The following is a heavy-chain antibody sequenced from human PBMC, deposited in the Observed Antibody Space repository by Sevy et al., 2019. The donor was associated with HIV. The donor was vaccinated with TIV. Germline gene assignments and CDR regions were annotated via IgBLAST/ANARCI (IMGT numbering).Heavy chain of an antibody. D-gene: IGHD2-21*02. J-gene: IGHJ5*02. CDR1: SGSISSYS. V-gene: IGHV4-59*13. Sequence: SETLSLTCGVSSGSISSYSWAWIRQPPGKGLEWIGHFYYIGTTDYNPVLRSRVTISVDKSKNQKSLRLKSVTAADTAVYYCARVWGRGNGDYRDWFDPWGQGTLVTVSS. CDR2: FYYIGTT. CDR3: ARVWGRGNGDYRDWFDP.